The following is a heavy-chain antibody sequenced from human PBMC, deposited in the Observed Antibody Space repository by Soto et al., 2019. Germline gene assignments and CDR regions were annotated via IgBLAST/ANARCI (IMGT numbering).Heavy chain of an antibody. J-gene: IGHJ6*02. CDR1: GYTLTELS. CDR2: FDPEDGET. D-gene: IGHD3-10*01. V-gene: IGHV1-24*01. Sequence: ASVKVSCKVSGYTLTELSMHWVRQAPGKGPEWMGGFDPEDGETIYAQKFQGRVTMTEDTSTDTAYMELSSLGSEDTAVYYCATVTTLYYYGSGSYYTYGMDVWGQGTTVTVSS. CDR3: ATVTTLYYYGSGSYYTYGMDV.